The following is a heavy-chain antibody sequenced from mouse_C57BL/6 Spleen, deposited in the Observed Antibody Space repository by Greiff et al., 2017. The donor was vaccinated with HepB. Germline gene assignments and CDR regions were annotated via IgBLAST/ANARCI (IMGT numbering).Heavy chain of an antibody. V-gene: IGHV1-55*01. CDR2: IYPGSGST. D-gene: IGHD1-1*01. Sequence: QVQLQQPGAELVKPGASVKMSCKASGYTFTSYWITWVKQRPGQGLEWIGDIYPGSGSTNYNEKFKSKATLTVDTSSSTAYMQLSSLTSEDSAVYYCARGGHYYGSSHYYAMDYWGQGTSVTVSS. CDR1: GYTFTSYW. CDR3: ARGGHYYGSSHYYAMDY. J-gene: IGHJ4*01.